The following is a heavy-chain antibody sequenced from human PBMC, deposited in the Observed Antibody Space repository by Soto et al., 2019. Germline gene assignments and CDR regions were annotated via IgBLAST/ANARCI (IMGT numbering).Heavy chain of an antibody. Sequence: QVQLQESGPGLVKPSQTLSLTCTVSGGSISSGGYYWSWIRQHPGKGLEWIGYIYYSGSTYYNPSRKSRVTISVATSKHQFSLKLSSVTAADTAVYYCARRREIHSKGNYGMDVWGQGTTVTVSS. CDR2: IYYSGST. D-gene: IGHD4-4*01. J-gene: IGHJ6*02. CDR3: ARRREIHSKGNYGMDV. V-gene: IGHV4-31*03. CDR1: GGSISSGGYY.